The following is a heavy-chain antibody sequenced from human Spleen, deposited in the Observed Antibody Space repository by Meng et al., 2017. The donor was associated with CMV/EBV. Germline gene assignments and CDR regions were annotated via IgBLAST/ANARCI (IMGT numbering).Heavy chain of an antibody. D-gene: IGHD3-9*01. CDR2: TGGSAGQT. Sequence: ETLSLTCAASGFTFSTYAMTWVRQAPGKGLEWVSTTGGSAGQTYYADSVKGRFTISRDNSKNTLYLQMNSLRAEDTAVYYCAKPFRYSDTTSWFLIFDSWGQGTLVTVSS. CDR1: GFTFSTYA. J-gene: IGHJ5*01. CDR3: AKPFRYSDTTSWFLIFDS. V-gene: IGHV3-23*01.